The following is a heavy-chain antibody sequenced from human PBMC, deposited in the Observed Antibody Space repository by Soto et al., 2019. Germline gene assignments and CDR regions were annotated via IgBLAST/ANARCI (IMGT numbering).Heavy chain of an antibody. CDR1: GFTFSDYQ. CDR2: ISSSGDIT. V-gene: IGHV3-11*01. J-gene: IGHJ4*02. CDR3: ARDLGYYASSGYFDY. Sequence: GGSLRLSCAASGFTFSDYQMSWIRQAPGKGLEWVSYISSSGDITYYADSVKGRFTISRDNAKNSLYLQMNSLRAEDTAVYYCARDLGYYASSGYFDYWGQGTLVTSPQ. D-gene: IGHD3-22*01.